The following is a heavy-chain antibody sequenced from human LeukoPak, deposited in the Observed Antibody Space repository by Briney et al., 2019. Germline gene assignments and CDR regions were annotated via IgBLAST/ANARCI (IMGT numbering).Heavy chain of an antibody. CDR2: ISGSGGST. Sequence: PGGSLRLSCAASGFTFSSNSMNWVRQVPGKGLEGVSAISGSGGSTYYADSVKGRFTISRDNSKNTLYLQMNSLRAEDTAVYYCAKDPGKYYYDSSGYDYWGQGTLVTVSS. D-gene: IGHD3-22*01. CDR1: GFTFSSNS. V-gene: IGHV3-23*01. CDR3: AKDPGKYYYDSSGYDY. J-gene: IGHJ4*02.